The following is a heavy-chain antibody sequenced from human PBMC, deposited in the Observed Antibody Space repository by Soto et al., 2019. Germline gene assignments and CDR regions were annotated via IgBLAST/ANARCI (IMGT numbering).Heavy chain of an antibody. D-gene: IGHD3-22*01. Sequence: GGSLRLSCAASGFTFSSYWMNWVRQAPGKGLEWVANIKQDGSEKYYVDSVKGRFTISRDDAKNSLYLQMNSLRAEDTAVYYCARAGARRYYDSSGYYYWGQGTLVTVSS. V-gene: IGHV3-7*03. CDR2: IKQDGSEK. J-gene: IGHJ4*02. CDR3: ARAGARRYYDSSGYYY. CDR1: GFTFSSYW.